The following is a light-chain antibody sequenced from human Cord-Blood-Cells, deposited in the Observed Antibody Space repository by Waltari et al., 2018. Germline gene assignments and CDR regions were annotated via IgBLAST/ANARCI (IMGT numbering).Light chain of an antibody. J-gene: IGKJ2*03. CDR1: QGISSY. CDR3: QQYYSYPYS. CDR2: AAS. V-gene: IGKV1-8*01. Sequence: AIRMTQSPSSFSASTGARFTITSRASQGISSYLAWYQQKPGKAPKLLIYAASTLQSGVPSRFSGSVSGTDFTLTISCLQSEDFATYYCQQYYSYPYSFGQGTKLEIK.